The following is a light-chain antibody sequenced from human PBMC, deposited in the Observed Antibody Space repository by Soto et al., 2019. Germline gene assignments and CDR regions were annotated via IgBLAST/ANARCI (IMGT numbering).Light chain of an antibody. CDR2: KVS. Sequence: DVVLTQSPLSLPVTLGQPASISCRSTQSLVYSDGNTYLSWFHQRPGQSPRRLIYKVSNRDPGVPDSFSGSGAGTDFTLRITRVEAEDVGVYYCMQGTHWPPWTFGQGTKVEIK. V-gene: IGKV2-30*01. J-gene: IGKJ1*01. CDR1: QSLVYSDGNTY. CDR3: MQGTHWPPWT.